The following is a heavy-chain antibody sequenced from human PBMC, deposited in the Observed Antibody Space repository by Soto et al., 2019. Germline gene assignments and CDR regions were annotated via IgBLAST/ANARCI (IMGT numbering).Heavy chain of an antibody. V-gene: IGHV3-30-3*01. CDR1: GFTLSSYA. J-gene: IGHJ5*01. CDR2: LSDDGSNK. Sequence: GGSLRLSCAASGFTLSSYAFHWVRQAPGKGLEWVAILSDDGSNKYYAGSVKGRFTISRDNSKNTLYLQMNSLRAEDTAVYYCARHLSHLKYGWFDPWGQGTLVTVSS. D-gene: IGHD3-3*02. CDR3: ARHLSHLKYGWFDP.